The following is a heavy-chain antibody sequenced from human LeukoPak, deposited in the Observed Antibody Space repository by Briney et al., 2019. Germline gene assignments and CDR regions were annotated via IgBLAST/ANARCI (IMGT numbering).Heavy chain of an antibody. Sequence: SETLSLTCAVSGYSISSGYYWGWIRQPPGKGLEWIGSIYHSGSTYYNPSLKSRVTISVDTSKNQFSLKLSSVTAADTAVYYCARATTKFFTRLGLWGRGTLVTVSP. J-gene: IGHJ2*01. D-gene: IGHD1-1*01. CDR3: ARATTKFFTRLGL. CDR2: IYHSGST. CDR1: GYSISSGYY. V-gene: IGHV4-38-2*01.